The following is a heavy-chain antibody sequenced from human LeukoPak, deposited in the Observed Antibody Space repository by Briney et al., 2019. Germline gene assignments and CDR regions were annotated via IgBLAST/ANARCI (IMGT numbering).Heavy chain of an antibody. D-gene: IGHD3-22*01. V-gene: IGHV3-74*01. Sequence: GGSLRLSCAASGFTFTSYWMHWVRQAPGKGLVWVSRMNSDGSSTTYADSVKGRFTISRDNAKNTLYLQMNSLRVEDTAVYCCAREDSSGYYKFDYWGQGTLVTVSS. CDR1: GFTFTSYW. J-gene: IGHJ4*02. CDR2: MNSDGSST. CDR3: AREDSSGYYKFDY.